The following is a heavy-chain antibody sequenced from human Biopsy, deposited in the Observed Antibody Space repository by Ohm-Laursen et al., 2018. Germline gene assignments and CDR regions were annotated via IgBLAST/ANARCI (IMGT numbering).Heavy chain of an antibody. CDR3: ARDYDTSGYYYVS. V-gene: IGHV4-4*07. Sequence: SETLSLTCTVSGGSLSSYYWSWIRQPAGKGLEWIGRIYSSGSTNYNPSLKSRVTLSMDTSKRQFSLKLSFVTAADTAVYYCARDYDTSGYYYVSWGQGTLVTVSS. CDR1: GGSLSSYY. CDR2: IYSSGST. J-gene: IGHJ5*02. D-gene: IGHD3-22*01.